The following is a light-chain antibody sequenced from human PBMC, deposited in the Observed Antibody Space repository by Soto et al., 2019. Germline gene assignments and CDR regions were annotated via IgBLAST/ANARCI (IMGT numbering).Light chain of an antibody. J-gene: IGKJ2*01. Sequence: DIQMTQSPSSLAASVGDRVTITCRASQTPSTYLNWYQQKPGKAPKLLIYAASSLQSGVPSRFSGSESGAAFTLTISSLQPADVATYYCQQSHSIPYIFGQGTKLQLK. CDR2: AAS. V-gene: IGKV1-39*01. CDR1: QTPSTY. CDR3: QQSHSIPYI.